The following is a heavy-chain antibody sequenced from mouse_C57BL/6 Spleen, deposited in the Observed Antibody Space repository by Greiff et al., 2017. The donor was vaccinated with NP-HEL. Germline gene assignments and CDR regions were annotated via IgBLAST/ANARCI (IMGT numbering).Heavy chain of an antibody. Sequence: EVHLVESEGGLVQPGSSMKLSCTASGFTFSDYYMAWVRQVPEKGLEWVANINYDGSSTYYLDSLKSRFIISGDNAKNILYLQMSSLKSEDTATYYWAREGGWLVRERGFADWGKGTLVTVSA. CDR1: GFTFSDYY. J-gene: IGHJ3*01. D-gene: IGHD2-3*01. V-gene: IGHV5-16*01. CDR3: AREGGWLVRERGFAD. CDR2: INYDGSST.